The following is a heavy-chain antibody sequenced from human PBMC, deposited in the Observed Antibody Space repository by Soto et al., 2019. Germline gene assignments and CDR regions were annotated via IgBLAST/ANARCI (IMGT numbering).Heavy chain of an antibody. V-gene: IGHV1-2*04. CDR3: ARDLRDTAMVDYYYYYGMDV. Sequence: VASVKVSCKASGYTFTGYYMHWVRQAPGQGLEWMGWINPNSGGTNYAQKFQGWVTMTRDTSISTAYMELSRLRSDDTAVYYCARDLRDTAMVDYYYYYGMDVWGQGTTVTVS. CDR2: INPNSGGT. J-gene: IGHJ6*02. D-gene: IGHD5-18*01. CDR1: GYTFTGYY.